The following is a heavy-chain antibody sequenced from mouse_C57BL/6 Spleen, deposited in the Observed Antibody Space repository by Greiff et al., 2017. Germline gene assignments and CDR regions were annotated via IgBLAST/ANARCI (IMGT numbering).Heavy chain of an antibody. CDR3: AREGDYDAD. J-gene: IGHJ2*01. D-gene: IGHD2-4*01. V-gene: IGHV3-6*01. Sequence: EVKLQESGPGLVKPSQSLSLTCSVTGYSITSGYYWNWIRQFPGNKLEWMGYISYDGSNNYNPSLKNRISITRDTSKNQFFLKLNSVTTEDTATYYCAREGDYDADWGQGTTLTVSS. CDR2: ISYDGSN. CDR1: GYSITSGYY.